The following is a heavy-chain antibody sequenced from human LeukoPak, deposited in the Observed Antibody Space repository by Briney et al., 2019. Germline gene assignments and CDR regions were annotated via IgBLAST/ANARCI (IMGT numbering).Heavy chain of an antibody. CDR2: VSDDGSTT. Sequence: PGGSLRLSCAASGFTFSSFWMHWVRQAPGKGLVWVSRVSDDGSTTTYADSVKGRFTISRDNAKNTLYLQMNSLRPEDTAVYYCTTATQSWGQGTLVTVSS. J-gene: IGHJ5*02. D-gene: IGHD4-11*01. V-gene: IGHV3-74*03. CDR1: GFTFSSFW. CDR3: TTATQS.